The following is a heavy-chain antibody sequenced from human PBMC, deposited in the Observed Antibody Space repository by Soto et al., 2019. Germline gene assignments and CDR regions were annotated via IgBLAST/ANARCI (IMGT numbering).Heavy chain of an antibody. V-gene: IGHV1-69*12. CDR3: AREEKSGSYRPVMYYFDS. CDR1: GGTFSSYA. D-gene: IGHD1-26*01. CDR2: IIPIFGTA. Sequence: QVQLVQSGAEVKKPGSSVKVSCKASGGTFSSYAISWVRQAPGQGLEWMGGIIPIFGTANYAQKFQGRVTRTADXXTXTXXMELSSLRSEDTAVYYCAREEKSGSYRPVMYYFDSWGQGTLVTVSS. J-gene: IGHJ4*02.